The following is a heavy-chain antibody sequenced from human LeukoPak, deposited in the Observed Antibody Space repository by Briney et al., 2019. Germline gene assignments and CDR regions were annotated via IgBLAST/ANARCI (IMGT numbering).Heavy chain of an antibody. Sequence: PGGSLRLSCAASGFTFSSYAMSWVRQAPGKGLEWVSAISGSGGNTHYADSVKGRFTISRDNSKNTLYLQMNSLSAEDTAVYYCANLPSTKYAYGNNYGYLFDHWGQGALVTVSS. CDR3: ANLPSTKYAYGNNYGYLFDH. CDR2: ISGSGGNT. CDR1: GFTFSSYA. D-gene: IGHD5-18*01. J-gene: IGHJ4*02. V-gene: IGHV3-23*01.